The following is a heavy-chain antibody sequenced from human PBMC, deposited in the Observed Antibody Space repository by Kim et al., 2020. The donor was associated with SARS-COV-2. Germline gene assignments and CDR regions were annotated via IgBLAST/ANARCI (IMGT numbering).Heavy chain of an antibody. CDR3: AREVEYSNYDAFDM. J-gene: IGHJ3*02. V-gene: IGHV3-48*03. D-gene: IGHD2-8*02. Sequence: ADSVKSGGSVSRDNAENTVYLQMNSLRDDDTAVYYCAREVEYSNYDAFDMWGQGTMVTVTS.